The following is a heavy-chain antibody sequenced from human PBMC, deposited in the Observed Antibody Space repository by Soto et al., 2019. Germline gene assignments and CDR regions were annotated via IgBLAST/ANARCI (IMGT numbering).Heavy chain of an antibody. CDR3: ARASAYSTPWSFDN. D-gene: IGHD2-8*01. V-gene: IGHV1-18*01. CDR2: ISGFNGNT. Sequence: AASVKVSCKASGYTFTRYGISWVRQAPGQGLEWMGWISGFNGNTKESEKFQGRVTLTTDTAANTAHMELRGLRSDDTAVYYCARASAYSTPWSFDNWGQGTLVTVSS. J-gene: IGHJ4*02. CDR1: GYTFTRYG.